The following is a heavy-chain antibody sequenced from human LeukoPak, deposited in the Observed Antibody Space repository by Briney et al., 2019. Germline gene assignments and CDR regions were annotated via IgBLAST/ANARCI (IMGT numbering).Heavy chain of an antibody. D-gene: IGHD3-22*01. CDR1: GGSISIYY. Sequence: SETLSLTCSVSGGSISIYYWSWIRQPPGKGLEWIGYVCNSGSTDYNPSLKSRVTISVDTSKNEFSLRLTSVTAADTAVYYCTTYYDSAPYKFDHWGRGTLVTVSS. CDR2: VCNSGST. CDR3: TTYYDSAPYKFDH. J-gene: IGHJ5*02. V-gene: IGHV4-59*12.